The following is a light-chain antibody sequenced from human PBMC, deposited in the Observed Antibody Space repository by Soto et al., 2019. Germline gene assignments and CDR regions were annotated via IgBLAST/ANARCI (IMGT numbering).Light chain of an antibody. V-gene: IGKV1-5*03. CDR1: QSISSW. J-gene: IGKJ1*01. CDR2: KAS. Sequence: DIQMTQSPSTLSASVGDRVTITCRASQSISSWLAWYQQKPGKAPKLLIFKASFLESGVPSRFSGSGSGTEFTLTISGLQPDDFATYYCQQYNSYSRTFGQGTKVEVK. CDR3: QQYNSYSRT.